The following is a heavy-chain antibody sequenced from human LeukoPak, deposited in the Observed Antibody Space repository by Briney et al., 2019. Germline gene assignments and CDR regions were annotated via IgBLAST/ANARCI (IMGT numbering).Heavy chain of an antibody. J-gene: IGHJ3*01. D-gene: IGHD4-23*01. V-gene: IGHV3-30*18. CDR1: GFTFSSYG. CDR3: AKRRLEDSGTYGGGFDF. Sequence: PGRSLRLSCAASGFTFSSYGMHWVRQAPGKGLEWVAVISYDGSNKYYADFVKGRFTISRDNSKNTLHLQMNTLTTEDTAVYYCAKRRLEDSGTYGGGFDFWGQGTMVTVSS. CDR2: ISYDGSNK.